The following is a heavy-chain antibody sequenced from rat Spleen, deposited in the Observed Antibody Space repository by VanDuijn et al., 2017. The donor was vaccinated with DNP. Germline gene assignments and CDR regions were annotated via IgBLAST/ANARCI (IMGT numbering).Heavy chain of an antibody. CDR2: ISYDGSST. Sequence: EVQLVESGGGLVQPGRSLKLSCAASGFTFSDYNMAWVRQAPKKGLEWVATISYDGSSTYYRDSVKGRFTISRDNAKSTLYLQMDSLRSEDTATYYCATIEAHYYSSPSAMDAWGQGTSVTVSS. CDR1: GFTFSDYN. CDR3: ATIEAHYYSSPSAMDA. J-gene: IGHJ4*01. D-gene: IGHD1-2*01. V-gene: IGHV5-7*01.